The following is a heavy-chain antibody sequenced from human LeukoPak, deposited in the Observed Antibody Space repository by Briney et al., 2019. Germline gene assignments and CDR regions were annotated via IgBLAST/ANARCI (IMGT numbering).Heavy chain of an antibody. Sequence: ASVKVSCKASGYTFTAYHFHWVRLAPGQGLEWMGWINLHSGVTRYAQKFQDRVTMTRDTSITTAYMELSRLRSDDTAVYYCARDETAATGIAMDVWGQGTTVTVSS. V-gene: IGHV1-2*02. CDR2: INLHSGVT. D-gene: IGHD6-13*01. J-gene: IGHJ6*02. CDR3: ARDETAATGIAMDV. CDR1: GYTFTAYH.